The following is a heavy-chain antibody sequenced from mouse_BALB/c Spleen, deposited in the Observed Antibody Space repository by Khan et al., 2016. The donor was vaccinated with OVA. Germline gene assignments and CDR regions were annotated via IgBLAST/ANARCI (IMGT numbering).Heavy chain of an antibody. D-gene: IGHD1-1*01. CDR2: IWGDGST. Sequence: QVQLKQSGPGLVAPSQSLSITCTVSGFSLSRYSIHWVRQPPGKGLEWLGMIWGDGSTDYNSVLKSRLSISKDNSKSQVFFKMHSLQTDDTAMYYCARNHYGAGYWYFDGWGAGTTVTDSS. CDR1: GFSLSRYS. CDR3: ARNHYGAGYWYFDG. J-gene: IGHJ1*01. V-gene: IGHV2-6-4*01.